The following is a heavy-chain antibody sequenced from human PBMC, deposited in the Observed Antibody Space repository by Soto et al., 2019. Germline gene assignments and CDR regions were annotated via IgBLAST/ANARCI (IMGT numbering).Heavy chain of an antibody. Sequence: EVQLVESGGGLVQPGGSLRLSCAASGFTFSSYWMSWFRQAPGQGLEWVANIKQAGSEKYYLDSVKGRFTIYRDNAKNALYLPMNILRAEDTAVYYCARDPRAYCSGGSLGCQGAFDIWVQGRMVTVSS. V-gene: IGHV3-7*01. CDR3: ARDPRAYCSGGSLGCQGAFDI. CDR2: IKQAGSEK. CDR1: GFTFSSYW. D-gene: IGHD2-15*01. J-gene: IGHJ3*02.